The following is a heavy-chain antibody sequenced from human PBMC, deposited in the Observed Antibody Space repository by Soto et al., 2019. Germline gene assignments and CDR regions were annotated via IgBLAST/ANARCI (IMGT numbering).Heavy chain of an antibody. CDR2: INIDGSTT. D-gene: IGHD6-19*01. CDR1: GFTFSTYW. CDR3: ARGDSSAWPYYYYYGMDV. V-gene: IGHV3-74*01. Sequence: GGSLRLSCAASGFTFSTYWMHWVRQPPGKGLVWVSRINIDGSTTSYADSVKGRFTISRDNAKNTLYLQMNSLRAEDTAVYYCARGDSSAWPYYYYYGMDVWGQGTTVTVS. J-gene: IGHJ6*02.